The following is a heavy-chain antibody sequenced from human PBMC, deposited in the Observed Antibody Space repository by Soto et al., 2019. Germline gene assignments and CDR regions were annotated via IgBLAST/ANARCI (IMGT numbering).Heavy chain of an antibody. CDR1: GFTISTYV. D-gene: IGHD2-15*01. CDR2: ISGSSDNT. CDR3: AKDRKGSYCSGGTCYSLDY. V-gene: IGHV3-23*01. Sequence: EVQLLESGGGLVQPGGSLRLSCAASGFTISTYVMSWVRQAPGKGLEWVSAISGSSDNTYYADSARGRFTISRDPSKSTLYLQMNSLRAEDTAVYYCAKDRKGSYCSGGTCYSLDYWGQGTLVTVSS. J-gene: IGHJ4*02.